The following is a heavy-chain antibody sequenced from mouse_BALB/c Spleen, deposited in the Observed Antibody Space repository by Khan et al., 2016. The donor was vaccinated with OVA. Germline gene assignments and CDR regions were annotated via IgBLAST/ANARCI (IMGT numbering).Heavy chain of an antibody. CDR2: IWSGGST. D-gene: IGHD2-4*01. Sequence: QVQLKESGPGLVQPSQSLSITCTVSGFSLTTYGVHWVRQSPGKGMVWLGVIWSGGSTDYNAPFISRLSFSKDSSKSQVFFKMNSLQVNDTAIYYCARNYYYDEGLAYWGQGTLVTVSA. J-gene: IGHJ3*01. V-gene: IGHV2-2*02. CDR1: GFSLTTYG. CDR3: ARNYYYDEGLAY.